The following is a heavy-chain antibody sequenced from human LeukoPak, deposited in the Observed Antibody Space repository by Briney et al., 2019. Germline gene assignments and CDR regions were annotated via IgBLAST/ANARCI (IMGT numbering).Heavy chain of an antibody. J-gene: IGHJ6*02. CDR2: IWYDGSNK. V-gene: IGHV3-33*01. Sequence: GGSLRLSCSASGFTFSSYGMHWVRQAPGKGLEWVAVIWYDGSNKYCADSVKGRFTISRDNSKNTLYLQMNSLRAEDTAVYYCARVRDGYSYGMDVWGQGTTVTVSS. D-gene: IGHD5-24*01. CDR3: ARVRDGYSYGMDV. CDR1: GFTFSSYG.